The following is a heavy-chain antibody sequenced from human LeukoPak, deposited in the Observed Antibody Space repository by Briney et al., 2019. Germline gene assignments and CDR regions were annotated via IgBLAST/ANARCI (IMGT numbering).Heavy chain of an antibody. D-gene: IGHD6-13*01. CDR2: INPNSGGT. CDR1: GGTFSSYA. J-gene: IGHJ4*02. V-gene: IGHV1-2*02. CDR3: ARGVAAAGTDFDY. Sequence: ASVKVSCKASGGTFSSYAISWVRQAPGQGLEWMGWINPNSGGTNYAQKFQGRVTMTRDTSISTAYMELSRLRSDDTAVYYCARGVAAAGTDFDYWGQGTLVTVSS.